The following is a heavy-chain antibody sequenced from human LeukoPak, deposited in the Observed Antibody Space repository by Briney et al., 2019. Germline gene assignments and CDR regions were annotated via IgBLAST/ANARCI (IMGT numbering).Heavy chain of an antibody. CDR1: GYTFTSYG. D-gene: IGHD3-10*01. CDR3: AREKRWFGELTKDAFHL. J-gene: IGHJ3*01. V-gene: IGHV1-18*01. Sequence: ASVKVSCKASGYTFTSYGVSWVRQAPGQGLEWMGWISPYSGNTNYAQKLQGRVTMTTDTSASTAYMELRSLRSDDTAVYYCAREKRWFGELTKDAFHLWGQGTMVTVSS. CDR2: ISPYSGNT.